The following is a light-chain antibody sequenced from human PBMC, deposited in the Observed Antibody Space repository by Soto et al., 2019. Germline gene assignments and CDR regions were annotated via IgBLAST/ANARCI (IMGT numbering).Light chain of an antibody. CDR3: CSYAGSYTYV. Sequence: PGQSVTISCTGTSSDVGGYNYVSWYQQHPGKAPKLMIYDVSKRPSGVPDRFSGSKSGNTASLTISGLQAEDEADYYCCSYAGSYTYVFGTGTKVTVL. J-gene: IGLJ1*01. CDR1: SSDVGGYNY. V-gene: IGLV2-11*01. CDR2: DVS.